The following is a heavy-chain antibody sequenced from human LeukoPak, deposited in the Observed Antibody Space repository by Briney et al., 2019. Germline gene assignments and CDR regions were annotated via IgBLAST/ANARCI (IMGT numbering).Heavy chain of an antibody. V-gene: IGHV3-74*01. Sequence: GESLRLSCAASGFTFSTYWMHWVRQAPGKGLVWVSHINTNGGTTTYADSVKGRFTISRDNAKNTVYLQMNSLRAEDTAVYYCARDHTPHSLWLDPWGQGTLVIVSS. J-gene: IGHJ5*02. CDR3: ARDHTPHSLWLDP. CDR2: INTNGGTT. CDR1: GFTFSTYW. D-gene: IGHD2-15*01.